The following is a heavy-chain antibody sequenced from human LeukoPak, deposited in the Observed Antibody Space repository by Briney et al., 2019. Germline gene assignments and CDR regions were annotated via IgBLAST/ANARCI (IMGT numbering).Heavy chain of an antibody. CDR1: GFTFSSYS. Sequence: GGSLRLSCAASGFTFSSYSMNWVRQAPGKGLEWVSYISSSSSTIYYADSVKGRFTISRDNAKNSLYLQMNSLRAEDTAVYYCARDPTRGVIINVTPHFDYWGQGTLVSVSS. V-gene: IGHV3-48*04. CDR3: ARDPTRGVIINVTPHFDY. D-gene: IGHD3-10*01. J-gene: IGHJ4*02. CDR2: ISSSSSTI.